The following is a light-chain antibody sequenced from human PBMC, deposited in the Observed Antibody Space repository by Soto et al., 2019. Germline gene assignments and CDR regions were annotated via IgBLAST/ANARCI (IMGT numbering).Light chain of an antibody. CDR3: QHYNSYSEA. V-gene: IGKV1-5*03. J-gene: IGKJ1*01. CDR2: KAS. CDR1: QTISSW. Sequence: DIHMTQSPSTLSGSVGDRVTITCRASQTISSWLAWYQQKPGKAPKLLIYKASTLKSGVPSRFSGSGSGTEFTLTISSLQPDDFGTYYCQHYNSYSEAFGRGTKVEIX.